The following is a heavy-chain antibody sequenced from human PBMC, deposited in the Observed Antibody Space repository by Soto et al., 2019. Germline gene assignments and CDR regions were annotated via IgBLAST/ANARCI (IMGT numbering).Heavy chain of an antibody. CDR1: GFTFDDYA. J-gene: IGHJ4*02. CDR3: AKVITLLGSSWYGWSDY. CDR2: ISWNSGSI. V-gene: IGHV3-9*01. Sequence: GGSLRLSCAASGFTFDDYAMHWVRQAPGKGLEWVSGISWNSGSIGYADSVKGRFTISRDNAKNSLYLQMNSLRAEDTALYYCAKVITLLGSSWYGWSDYWGQGTLVTVSS. D-gene: IGHD6-13*01.